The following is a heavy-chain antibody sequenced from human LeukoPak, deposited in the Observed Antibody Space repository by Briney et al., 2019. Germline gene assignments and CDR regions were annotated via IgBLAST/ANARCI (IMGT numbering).Heavy chain of an antibody. Sequence: PSETLSLTCTVSGGSISSYYWSWIRQPPGKGLEWIGYIYYSGSTNYNPSLKSRVTISVDTSKNQFSLKLSSVTAADTAVYYCARASGLVSGPLRYFDWLSYAPHYYYYYYMDVWGKGTTVTISS. CDR2: IYYSGST. CDR3: ARASGLVSGPLRYFDWLSYAPHYYYYYYMDV. J-gene: IGHJ6*03. D-gene: IGHD3-9*01. V-gene: IGHV4-59*01. CDR1: GGSISSYY.